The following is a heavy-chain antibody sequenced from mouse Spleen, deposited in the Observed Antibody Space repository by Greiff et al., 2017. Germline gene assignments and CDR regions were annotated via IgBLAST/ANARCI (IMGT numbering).Heavy chain of an antibody. Sequence: VQLQQSGAELVKPGASVKLSCKASGYTFTSYYMYWVKQRPGQGLEWIGEINPSNGGTNFNEKFKSKATLTVDTSSSTAYMQLSSLTSEDSAVYFCARARDYFDYWGQGTTLTVSS. V-gene: IGHV1-53*01. CDR3: ARARDYFDY. J-gene: IGHJ2*01. CDR1: GYTFTSYY. CDR2: INPSNGGT.